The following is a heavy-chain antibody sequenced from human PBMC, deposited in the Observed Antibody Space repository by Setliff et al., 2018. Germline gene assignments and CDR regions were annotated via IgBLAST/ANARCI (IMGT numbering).Heavy chain of an antibody. J-gene: IGHJ4*02. CDR2: ISSSGGT. CDR3: ARIWGYGDFSFGY. V-gene: IGHV4-59*01. D-gene: IGHD4-17*01. Sequence: LSLTCTVSGGSISGFAWNWIRQFPGKRLEWIGEISSSGGTLYTPSLRSRVSMSVDTSRNQFPLNLTSMTAADTAVYYCARIWGYGDFSFGYWGQGTLVTVSS. CDR1: GGSISGFA.